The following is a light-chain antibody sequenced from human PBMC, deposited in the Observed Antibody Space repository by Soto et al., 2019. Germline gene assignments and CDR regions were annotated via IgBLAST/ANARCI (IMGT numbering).Light chain of an antibody. V-gene: IGKV3-20*01. CDR1: QSLNRNY. Sequence: EIVLTQSPGTLSSSPGERASLSCRASQSLNRNYVAWYEQKVGQAPRLLIYATSGKATGIPARFRGSGSGKEFNLTIARLEPEDFAWYYCQRYGLSPQFSFGPGPKVEIK. CDR3: QRYGLSPQFS. CDR2: ATS. J-gene: IGKJ3*01.